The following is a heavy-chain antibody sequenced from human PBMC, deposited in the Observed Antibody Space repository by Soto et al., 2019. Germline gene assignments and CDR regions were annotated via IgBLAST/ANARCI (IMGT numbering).Heavy chain of an antibody. D-gene: IGHD3-10*01. V-gene: IGHV3-9*01. CDR2: ISWNTITI. J-gene: IGHJ4*02. CDR1: GFTFDDHA. Sequence: GGSLRLSCAASGFTFDDHAMHWVRQVPGKGLEWVSGISWNTITIAYADSVKGRFTISRDDTENSLFLQMASLRTADTALYYCARDHGGSISDYFDYWGRGTLVTVSS. CDR3: ARDHGGSISDYFDY.